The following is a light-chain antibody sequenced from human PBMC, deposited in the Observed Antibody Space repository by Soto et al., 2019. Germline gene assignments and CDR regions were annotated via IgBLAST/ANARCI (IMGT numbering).Light chain of an antibody. V-gene: IGLV1-44*01. Sequence: QSVLTQPPSASGTPGQRITISCSGSSSNIGSNTVSWYQQLPGTAPKLLIYSNNQRPSGVPDRFSGSKSGTSASLASSGLQSEDEADYYCAAWDASLNGWVFGGGTKLTVL. J-gene: IGLJ3*02. CDR2: SNN. CDR1: SSNIGSNT. CDR3: AAWDASLNGWV.